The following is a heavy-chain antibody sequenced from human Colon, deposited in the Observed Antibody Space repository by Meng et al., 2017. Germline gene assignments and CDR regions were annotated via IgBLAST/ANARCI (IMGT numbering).Heavy chain of an antibody. CDR1: GFTFSSYA. V-gene: IGHV3-30*01. CDR2: ISYDGSNK. CDR3: ARGWWLQAFQH. D-gene: IGHD5-24*01. Sequence: GESLKISCAASGFTFSSYAMHWVRQAPGKGLEWVAVISYDGSNKYYADSVKGRFTISRDNSKNTLYLQMNSLRAEDTAVYYCARGWWLQAFQHWGQGTRVTSFS. J-gene: IGHJ1*01.